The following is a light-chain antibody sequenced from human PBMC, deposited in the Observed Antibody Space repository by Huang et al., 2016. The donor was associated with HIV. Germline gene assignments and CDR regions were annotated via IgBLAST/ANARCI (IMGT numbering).Light chain of an antibody. CDR1: QSISSW. CDR2: DAY. V-gene: IGKV1-5*01. J-gene: IGKJ1*01. CDR3: QQYNSYPWT. Sequence: DIQMTQSPSTLSASVGDRVIITCRASQSISSWLAWYKQKPGKAPKLLIYDAYSLESGVPSMFSGSGSGTEFTLTISSLQPDNFATYYCQQYNSYPWTFGQGTKVEIK.